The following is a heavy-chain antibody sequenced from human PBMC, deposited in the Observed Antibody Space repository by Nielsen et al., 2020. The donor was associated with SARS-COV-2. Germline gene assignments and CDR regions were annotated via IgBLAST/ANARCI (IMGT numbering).Heavy chain of an antibody. CDR2: IYYSGST. V-gene: IGHV4-39*01. CDR3: ARLHYDFWSGSGS. CDR1: GCPISSNSYY. J-gene: IGHJ4*02. Sequence: SETLSLTCTVSGCPISSNSYYWGLISQPPGEGLVWVGSIYYSGSTYYNPSLKSRVTISVDTSKNQFSLKLSSVTAADTAVYYCARLHYDFWSGSGSWGQGTLVTVSS. D-gene: IGHD3-3*01.